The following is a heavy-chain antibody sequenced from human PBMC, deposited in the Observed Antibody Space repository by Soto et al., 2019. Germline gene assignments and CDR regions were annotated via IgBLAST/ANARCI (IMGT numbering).Heavy chain of an antibody. CDR1: GFTVTNYF. Sequence: EVQLVESGGGLVQPGGSLRLSCAASGFTVTNYFMTWVRQAPGKGLEWVSVISTGGGAYYADSVKGRFTIFRDNSENTLYLQMNALRAEDTAVYYCPRDEFGGAYDFWHGGQGTLVTVSS. CDR2: ISTGGGA. J-gene: IGHJ4*02. V-gene: IGHV3-66*01. D-gene: IGHD3-3*01. CDR3: PRDEFGGAYDFWH.